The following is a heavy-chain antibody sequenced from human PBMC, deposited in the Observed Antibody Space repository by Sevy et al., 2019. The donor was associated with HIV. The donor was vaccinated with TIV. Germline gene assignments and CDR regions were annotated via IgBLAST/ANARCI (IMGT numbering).Heavy chain of an antibody. V-gene: IGHV3-13*01. J-gene: IGHJ3*02. CDR2: IGTAGDT. CDR1: GFTFSSYD. D-gene: IGHD5-12*01. Sequence: GGSLRLSCAASGFTFSSYDMHWVHQATGKGLEWVSAIGTAGDTYYPGSVKGRFTISRENAKNSLYLQMNSLRAGDTAVYYCARAASVWLRGAFDIWGQGTMVTVSS. CDR3: ARAASVWLRGAFDI.